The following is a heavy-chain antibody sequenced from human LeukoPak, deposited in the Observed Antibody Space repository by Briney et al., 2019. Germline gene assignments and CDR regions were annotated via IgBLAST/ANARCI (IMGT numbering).Heavy chain of an antibody. CDR2: IYYSGST. V-gene: IGHV4-59*01. Sequence: SETLSLTCTVSGGSISSYYWSWIRQPPGKGLEWIGYIYYSGSTNYNPSLKSRVTISVDTSKHQLSLKLSSVTAADTAVYYCARGAKPYYFQHWGQGTLVTVSS. CDR1: GGSISSYY. CDR3: ARGAKPYYFQH. J-gene: IGHJ1*01. D-gene: IGHD3-16*01.